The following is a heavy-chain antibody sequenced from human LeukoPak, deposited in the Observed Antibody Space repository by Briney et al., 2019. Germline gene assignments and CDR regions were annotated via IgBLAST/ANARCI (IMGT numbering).Heavy chain of an antibody. CDR2: IYHSGST. CDR3: ARGGGYYYLDYFDY. CDR1: GGSISSSNW. J-gene: IGHJ4*02. V-gene: IGHV4-4*02. D-gene: IGHD3-22*01. Sequence: SETLSLTCAVSGGSISSSNWWSWVRQPPGKGLEWIGEIYHSGSTNYNPSLKSRVTISVDKSKNQFSLKLSSVTAADTAVYYCARGGGYYYLDYFDYWGQGTLVTVSS.